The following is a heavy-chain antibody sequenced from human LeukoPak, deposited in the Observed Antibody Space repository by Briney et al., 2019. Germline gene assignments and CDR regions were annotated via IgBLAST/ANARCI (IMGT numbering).Heavy chain of an antibody. CDR3: AREARGAFDI. D-gene: IGHD3-10*01. Sequence: PGGSLRLSCAASGFTFSTYSMNWVRQAPGKGLEWVSSISSSSSYIYYADSVKGRFTISRDNAKNSLYLQMSSLRAEGTAVYYCAREARGAFDIWGQGTMVTVSS. V-gene: IGHV3-21*06. J-gene: IGHJ3*02. CDR1: GFTFSTYS. CDR2: ISSSSSYI.